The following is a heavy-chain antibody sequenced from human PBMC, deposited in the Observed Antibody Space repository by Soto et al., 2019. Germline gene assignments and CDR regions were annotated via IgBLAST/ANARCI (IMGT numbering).Heavy chain of an antibody. Sequence: LRLSCAASGFTFSSSTMSWVRQAPGKGLEWVSGISGGGGRIYHADSVKGRFTISRDNAKNTLYLQMHSLRAEDTAVYYCAKDIGFDFDLKGVDVWGQGTTVTVSS. CDR1: GFTFSSST. CDR2: ISGGGGRI. CDR3: AKDIGFDFDLKGVDV. D-gene: IGHD3-9*01. V-gene: IGHV3-23*01. J-gene: IGHJ6*02.